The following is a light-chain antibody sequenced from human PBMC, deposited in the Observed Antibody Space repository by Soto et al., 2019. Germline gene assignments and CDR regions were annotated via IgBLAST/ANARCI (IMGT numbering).Light chain of an antibody. J-gene: IGKJ1*01. CDR3: QKFKSGTWT. V-gene: IGKV1-5*01. CDR1: QNIERW. CDR2: DVS. Sequence: DLQMTPSPSTLSASVGDRVTLTCRASQNIERWLAWYQQKPGKAPKLLLYDVSSLESGVPSRFSGSGSGTEFILTINGLQPDDFATYFCQKFKSGTWTCGQGTKGDIK.